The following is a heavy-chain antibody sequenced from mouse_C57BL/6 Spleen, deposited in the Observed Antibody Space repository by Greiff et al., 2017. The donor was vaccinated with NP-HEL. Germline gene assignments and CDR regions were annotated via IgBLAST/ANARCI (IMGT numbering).Heavy chain of an antibody. CDR2: INPNNGGT. D-gene: IGHD3-2*02. V-gene: IGHV1-18*01. J-gene: IGHJ3*01. Sequence: VQLQQSGPELVKPGASVKIPCKASGYTFTDYNMDWVKQSHGKSLEWIGDINPNNGGTIYNQKFKGKATLTVDKSSSTAYMELRSLTSEDTAVYYCARRDSSGLAWFAYWGQGTLVTVSA. CDR3: ARRDSSGLAWFAY. CDR1: GYTFTDYN.